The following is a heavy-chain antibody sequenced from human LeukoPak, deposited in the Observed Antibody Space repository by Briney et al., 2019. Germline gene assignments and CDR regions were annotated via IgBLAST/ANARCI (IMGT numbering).Heavy chain of an antibody. V-gene: IGHV4-34*01. CDR3: ARGRRLYSRTNWFDP. Sequence: SETLSLACAVYGGSFSGYYWSWIRQPPGKGLEWIGEINHSGSANYNPSLKSRVTISVDTSKNQFSLKLSSVTAADTAVYYCARGRRLYSRTNWFDPWGQGTLVTVS. CDR1: GGSFSGYY. D-gene: IGHD6-13*01. CDR2: INHSGSA. J-gene: IGHJ5*02.